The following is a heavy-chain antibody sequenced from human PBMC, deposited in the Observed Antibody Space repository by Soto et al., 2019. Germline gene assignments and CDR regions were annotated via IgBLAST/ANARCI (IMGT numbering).Heavy chain of an antibody. J-gene: IGHJ4*02. CDR3: ASSSN. Sequence: GGSLRLSCAASGFPFSSYGMHWVRQAPGKGLDWVGVIWYDGSNKDYAESVKGRFTISRDNSKNMLYLQMNSLRADDTAVYYCASSSNWGQGTLVTVSS. CDR1: GFPFSSYG. V-gene: IGHV3-33*03. CDR2: IWYDGSNK.